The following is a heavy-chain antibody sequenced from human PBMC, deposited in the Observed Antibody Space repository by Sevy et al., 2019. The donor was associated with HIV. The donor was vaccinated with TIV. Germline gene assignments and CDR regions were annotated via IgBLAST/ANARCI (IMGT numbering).Heavy chain of an antibody. Sequence: GGSLRLSCAASGFTFDDYAMHWVRQAPGKGLEWVSAISWNSGSIGYADSVKGRFTISRDNAKNSLYLQMNSLRAEDTALYYCAKDIDRFWSGSSFFDYWGQGTLVTVSS. J-gene: IGHJ4*02. CDR2: ISWNSGSI. CDR1: GFTFDDYA. D-gene: IGHD3-3*01. CDR3: AKDIDRFWSGSSFFDY. V-gene: IGHV3-9*01.